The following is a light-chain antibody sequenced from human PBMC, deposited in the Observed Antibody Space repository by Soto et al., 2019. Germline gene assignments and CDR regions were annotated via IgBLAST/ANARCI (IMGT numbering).Light chain of an antibody. CDR1: QGIRTA. V-gene: IGKV1-17*01. J-gene: IGKJ2*01. CDR2: AAS. CDR3: LQHNTYPYT. Sequence: DIQMTQSPSSLSASVGDRVTITCRASQGIRTALGWYQQKPGKAPKRLIYAASSLHSGVPSRFSGSGSGTEFTLTISSLQPEDFATYFCLQHNTYPYTFGQGTKLEIK.